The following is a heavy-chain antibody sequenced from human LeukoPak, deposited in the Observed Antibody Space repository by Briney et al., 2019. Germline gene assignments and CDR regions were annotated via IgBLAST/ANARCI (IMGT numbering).Heavy chain of an antibody. V-gene: IGHV6-1*01. CDR3: ARDEVWYCGGDCRRRAGPFDY. D-gene: IGHD2-21*02. CDR2: TYYRSKWYN. Sequence: SQTLSLTCAISGDSVSSNSAAWNWIRQSPSRGLEWLGRTYYRSKWYNYYAVSVKSRITINPDTSKNQFSLQLNSVTPEDTAVYYCARDEVWYCGGDCRRRAGPFDYWGQGTLVTVSS. CDR1: GDSVSSNSAA. J-gene: IGHJ4*02.